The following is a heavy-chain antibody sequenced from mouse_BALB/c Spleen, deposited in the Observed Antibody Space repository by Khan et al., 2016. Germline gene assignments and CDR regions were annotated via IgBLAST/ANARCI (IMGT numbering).Heavy chain of an antibody. CDR1: GFNIKDYY. CDR2: IDPENGNT. D-gene: IGHD1-1*01. CDR3: ALYYNGRSEYHFDY. J-gene: IGHJ2*01. V-gene: IGHV14-1*02. Sequence: VQLQQSGAELVRPGALVKLSCKASGFNIKDYYMHWVKQRPEQGLEWIGWIDPENGNTIYDPKFQGKASITADTSSNTASLQLISLTSEDTAVYYCALYYNGRSEYHFDYWGQGTTLTVSA.